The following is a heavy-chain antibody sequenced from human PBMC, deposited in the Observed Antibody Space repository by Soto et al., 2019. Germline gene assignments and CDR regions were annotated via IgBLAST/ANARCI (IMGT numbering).Heavy chain of an antibody. CDR3: ARDGPYYDSSGYYRADAFDI. J-gene: IGHJ3*02. D-gene: IGHD3-22*01. V-gene: IGHV3-11*01. CDR2: ISSSGSTI. CDR1: GFTFSDYY. Sequence: PGGSLRLSCAASGFTFSDYYMSWTRQAPGKGLEWVSYISSSGSTIYYADSVKGRFTISRDNAKNSLYLQMNSLRAEDTAVYYCARDGPYYDSSGYYRADAFDIWGQGTMVTVSS.